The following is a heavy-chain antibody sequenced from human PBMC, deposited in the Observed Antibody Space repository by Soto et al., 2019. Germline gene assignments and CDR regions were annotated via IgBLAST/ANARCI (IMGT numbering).Heavy chain of an antibody. CDR1: GFTFSSHW. J-gene: IGHJ5*02. CDR3: ARGSGTYYAGHFDP. V-gene: IGHV3-7*03. CDR2: IKQDGSEK. D-gene: IGHD1-26*01. Sequence: EVQLVESGGGLVQPGGSLRLSCGASGFTFSSHWLSWDRQAPGKGLEWAASIKQDGSEKHYVDSVKGRFTISRDDAKNSLYLQMNSLRAEDTAVYYCARGSGTYYAGHFDPWGQGTLVTVSS.